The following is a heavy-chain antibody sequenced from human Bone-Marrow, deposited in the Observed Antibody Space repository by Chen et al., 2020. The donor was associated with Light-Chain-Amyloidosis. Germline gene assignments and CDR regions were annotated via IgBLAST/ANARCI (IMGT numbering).Heavy chain of an antibody. CDR1: GYTSPNYW. V-gene: IGHV5-51*01. J-gene: IGHJ4*02. D-gene: IGHD5-12*01. CDR3: ARRRDGYNCDY. CDR2: IYPDDSDA. Sequence: EVQLEQSGPEVKKPGESLKISCKGSGYTSPNYWIGWVRQMPGRGLEWMGVIYPDDSDARYSPSFEGQVTISADKSITTAYLQWRSLKASDTAMYYCARRRDGYNCDYWGQGTLVTVSS.